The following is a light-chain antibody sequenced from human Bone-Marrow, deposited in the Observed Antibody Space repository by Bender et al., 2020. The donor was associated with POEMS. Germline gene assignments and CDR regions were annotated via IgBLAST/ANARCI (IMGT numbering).Light chain of an antibody. CDR2: EVN. Sequence: QSALTQPASVSGSPGQSITISCTGTSNNIGTFNLVSWYQQLPGKAPRLIIYEVNQRPSRVSNRFSGSKSGNTASLAISGLRSEDEADYYCASWDDSLTVLVFGGGTKLTVL. CDR3: ASWDDSLTVLV. V-gene: IGLV2-14*02. J-gene: IGLJ3*02. CDR1: SNNIGTFNL.